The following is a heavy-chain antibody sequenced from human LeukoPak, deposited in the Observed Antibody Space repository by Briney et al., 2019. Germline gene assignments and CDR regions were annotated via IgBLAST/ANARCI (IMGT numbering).Heavy chain of an antibody. CDR2: ISSSSSGI. V-gene: IGHV3-48*02. CDR3: ARDRYYAFDI. D-gene: IGHD3-9*01. J-gene: IGHJ3*02. Sequence: GGCLRLSCAASGFTFIGYSMSWVRQAPGKGLEWLSYISSSSSGIYYADSVKGRFTISRDNAKSTLYLQMNSLRDDDTAVYYCARDRYYAFDIWGQGTMVTVSS. CDR1: GFTFIGYS.